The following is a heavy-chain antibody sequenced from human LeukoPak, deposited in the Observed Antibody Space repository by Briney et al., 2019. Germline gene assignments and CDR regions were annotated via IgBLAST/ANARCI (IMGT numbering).Heavy chain of an antibody. V-gene: IGHV4-4*07. CDR2: IYTSGST. D-gene: IGHD4-17*01. Sequence: SETLSLTCTVSGGSISSYYWSWIRQPAGKGLEWIGRIYTSGSTNYNPSLKSRVTMSVDTSKNQFSLKLSSVTAADTAVYYCARDRDYVKPYWYFDLWGRGILVTVSS. CDR3: ARDRDYVKPYWYFDL. CDR1: GGSISSYY. J-gene: IGHJ2*01.